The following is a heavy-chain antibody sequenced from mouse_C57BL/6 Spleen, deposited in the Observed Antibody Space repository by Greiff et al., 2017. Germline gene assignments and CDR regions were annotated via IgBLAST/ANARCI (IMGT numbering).Heavy chain of an antibody. CDR2: INPNYGTT. CDR1: GYSFTDYN. CDR3: ARGGYYDPYYSMDY. V-gene: IGHV1-39*01. J-gene: IGHJ4*01. D-gene: IGHD2-4*01. Sequence: EVKLQESGPELVKPGASVKISCTASGYSFTDYNMHWVKQSNGKSLEWIGVINPNYGTTSYNQKFKGKTTFTVDQSSSTAYMQLNSLPSEDSAVYYCARGGYYDPYYSMDYWCQGTSVTVSS.